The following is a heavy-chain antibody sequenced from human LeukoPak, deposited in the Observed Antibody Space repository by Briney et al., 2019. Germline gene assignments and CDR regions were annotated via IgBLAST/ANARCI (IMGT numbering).Heavy chain of an antibody. Sequence: GGCLSLSCAVSGFTSSSYGMHWVRQAPSRGLEWVAFIRYYESNKYYADSVQGRFTIARDTSKNTLYLQMNSLRAEDTAVYYCAKVAGATLYYFYG. D-gene: IGHD4-17*01. J-gene: IGHJ6*01. CDR1: GFTSSSYG. CDR2: IRYYESNK. CDR3: AKVAGATLYYFYG. V-gene: IGHV3-30*02.